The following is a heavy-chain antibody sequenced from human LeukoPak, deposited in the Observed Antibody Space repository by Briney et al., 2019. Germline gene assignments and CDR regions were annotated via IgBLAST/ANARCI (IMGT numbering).Heavy chain of an antibody. CDR1: GGSISSYY. Sequence: SETLSLTCTFSGGSISSYYWSWIRQPAGKGLEWIGEINHSGSTNYNPSLKSRVTISVDTSKNQFSLKLSSVTAADTAVYYCARSWRAARRGAPNWFDPWGQGTLVTVSS. V-gene: IGHV4-34*01. J-gene: IGHJ5*02. CDR3: ARSWRAARRGAPNWFDP. D-gene: IGHD6-6*01. CDR2: INHSGST.